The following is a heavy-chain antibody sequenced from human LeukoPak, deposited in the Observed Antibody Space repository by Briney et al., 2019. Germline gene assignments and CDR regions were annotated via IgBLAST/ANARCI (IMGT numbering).Heavy chain of an antibody. CDR3: ARVDSRASSYYFDF. D-gene: IGHD2-2*01. CDR2: IYYSGST. Sequence: SETLSLTCTVSGGSISSGGYYWSWIRQHPGKGLEWIGYIYYSGSTYYNPSLKSRITISVDTSKNQFSLKLSSVTAADTAVYYYARVDSRASSYYFDFWGQGTLVTVSS. J-gene: IGHJ4*02. V-gene: IGHV4-31*03. CDR1: GGSISSGGYY.